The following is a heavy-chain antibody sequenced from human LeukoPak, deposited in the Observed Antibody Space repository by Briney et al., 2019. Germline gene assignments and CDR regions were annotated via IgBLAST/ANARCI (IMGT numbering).Heavy chain of an antibody. CDR2: IYYSGST. J-gene: IGHJ4*02. D-gene: IGHD3-10*01. V-gene: IGHV4-39*07. CDR3: ARVEGRFGELSSRYFDY. CDR1: GGSISSSSYY. Sequence: SETLSLTCTVSGGSISSSSYYWGWIRQPPGKGLEWIGSIYYSGSTYYNPSLKSRVTISVDTSKNQFSLKLSSVTAADTAVYYCARVEGRFGELSSRYFDYWGQGTLVTVSS.